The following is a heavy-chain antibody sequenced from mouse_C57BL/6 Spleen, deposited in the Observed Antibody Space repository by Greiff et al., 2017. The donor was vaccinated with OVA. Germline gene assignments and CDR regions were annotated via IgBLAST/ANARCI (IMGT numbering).Heavy chain of an antibody. CDR1: GYTFTSYG. CDR2: IYPRSGNT. V-gene: IGHV1-81*01. D-gene: IGHD1-1*01. CDR3: ARPYGSSHWYFDV. J-gene: IGHJ1*03. Sequence: QVQLKESGAELARPGASVKLSCKASGYTFTSYGISWVKQRTGQGLEWIGEIYPRSGNTYYNEKVKGKATLTADKSSSTAYMELRSLTSEDSAVYFCARPYGSSHWYFDVWGTGTTVTVSS.